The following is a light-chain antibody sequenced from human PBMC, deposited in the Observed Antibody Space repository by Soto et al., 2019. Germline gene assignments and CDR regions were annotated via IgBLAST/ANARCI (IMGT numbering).Light chain of an antibody. V-gene: IGLV2-14*03. Sequence: QSVLTQPSSLSGSPGQSITLSCPGTSSDVGGYNYVSWYQHHPGKAPKLIIYDVTNRPSGVSNPFSGSKSGNTASLTISGLQPEDEADYYCSSYTTSNTRQIVFGTGTKVTVL. CDR1: SSDVGGYNY. CDR3: SSYTTSNTRQIV. CDR2: DVT. J-gene: IGLJ1*01.